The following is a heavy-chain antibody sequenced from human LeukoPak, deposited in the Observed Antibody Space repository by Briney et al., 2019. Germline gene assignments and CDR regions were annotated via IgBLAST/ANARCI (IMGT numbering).Heavy chain of an antibody. V-gene: IGHV3-11*01. CDR1: GFTFSDYY. CDR2: ISSSGSTI. CDR3: ARGVAGATTSSMVFDY. J-gene: IGHJ4*02. Sequence: GGSLRLSCAASGFTFSDYYMSWIRQAPGKGLEWVSYISSSGSTIYYADSVKGRFTISRDNAKNSLYLQMNSLRAKDTAVYYCARGVAGATTSSMVFDYWGQGTLVTVSS. D-gene: IGHD1-26*01.